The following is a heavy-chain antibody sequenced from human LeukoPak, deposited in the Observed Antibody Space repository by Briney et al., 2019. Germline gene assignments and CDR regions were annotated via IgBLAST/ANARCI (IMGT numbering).Heavy chain of an antibody. CDR3: ARQISDYYYYYMDV. CDR2: IYDSGNE. J-gene: IGHJ6*03. Sequence: ASETLSLTCTVSGGSISTSAFYWGWIRQPPGKGLEWIGSIYDSGNEFYNPSLKSRVTISADTSKNQFSLKLNSVTAADTSMYHCARQISDYYYYYMDVWGEGITVTVSS. V-gene: IGHV4-39*01. CDR1: GGSISTSAFY. D-gene: IGHD2/OR15-2a*01.